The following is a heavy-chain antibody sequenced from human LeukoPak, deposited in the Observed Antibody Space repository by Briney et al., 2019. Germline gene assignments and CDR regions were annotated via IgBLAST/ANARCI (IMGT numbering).Heavy chain of an antibody. CDR2: IYYSGST. J-gene: IGHJ6*02. CDR3: ARELGATVVNYGMDV. Sequence: SETLSLTCTVSGASVSSGYYYWSWIRQPPGKGLEWIGYIYYSGSTNYNPSLKSRVTISVDTPKNQLSLKLTSVTAADTAVYYCARELGATVVNYGMDVWGQGTTVTVSS. V-gene: IGHV4-61*01. D-gene: IGHD4-23*01. CDR1: GASVSSGYYY.